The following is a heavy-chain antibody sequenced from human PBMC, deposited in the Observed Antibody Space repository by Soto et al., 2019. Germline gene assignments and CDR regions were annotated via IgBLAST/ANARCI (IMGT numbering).Heavy chain of an antibody. CDR2: INPSSGDT. J-gene: IGHJ6*02. CDR1: GYIFTGYH. CDR3: ARDARGTRGFDEMDI. V-gene: IGHV1-2*02. D-gene: IGHD3-9*01. Sequence: WASVKVSCKASGYIFTGYHIHWVRQAPGRGLEWMGWINPSSGDTEYAQNFQGRVTMTRDTSFNLVYMEMSGLMSDDTAVYYCARDARGTRGFDEMDIWGQGTTVTVSS.